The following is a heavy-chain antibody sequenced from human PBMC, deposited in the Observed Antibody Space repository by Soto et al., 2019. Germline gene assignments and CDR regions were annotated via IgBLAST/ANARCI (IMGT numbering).Heavy chain of an antibody. CDR2: IIPIFGTA. CDR1: GGTLSSYA. V-gene: IGHV1-69*13. J-gene: IGHJ3*02. D-gene: IGHD3-10*01. Sequence: SVKVCCEASGGTLSSYASSWVRQAPGQGLEWMGGIIPIFGTANYAQKFQGRVTITADESTSTAYMELSSLRSEDTAVYYCAVAQGSMVRGVIRPPDAFDIWGQGTMVTVSS. CDR3: AVAQGSMVRGVIRPPDAFDI.